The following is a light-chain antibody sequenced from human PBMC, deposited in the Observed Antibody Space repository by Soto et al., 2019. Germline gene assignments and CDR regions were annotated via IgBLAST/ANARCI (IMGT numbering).Light chain of an antibody. Sequence: ELVLPQSPATLSLSPGERATLSCRASQSISSSLAWYQQKPGQAPRLLIYDASSRATGFPARFSGSGSGTDFTLTIGSLEPEDFAVYYCQQRSEWPRTFGQGTKV. CDR1: QSISSS. CDR2: DAS. CDR3: QQRSEWPRT. J-gene: IGKJ1*01. V-gene: IGKV3-11*01.